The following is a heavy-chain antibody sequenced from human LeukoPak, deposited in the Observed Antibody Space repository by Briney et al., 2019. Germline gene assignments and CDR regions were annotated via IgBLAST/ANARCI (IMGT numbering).Heavy chain of an antibody. CDR3: ARDWRQDNAFDL. V-gene: IGHV3-7*01. Sequence: PGGSPRLSCAASGFTFSSYSMNWVRQAPGKGLEWVAKITQDGSEKYYMDSVKGRFIISRDNGKNSLYLQMNSLRVEDTAVYYCARDWRQDNAFDLWGQGTMVTVSS. J-gene: IGHJ3*01. CDR2: ITQDGSEK. CDR1: GFTFSSYS. D-gene: IGHD2-15*01.